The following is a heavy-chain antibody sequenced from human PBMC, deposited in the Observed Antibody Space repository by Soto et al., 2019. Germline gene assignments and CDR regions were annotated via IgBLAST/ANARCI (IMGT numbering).Heavy chain of an antibody. J-gene: IGHJ4*02. Sequence: GESLKISCAASGFTFSSYAMSWVRQAPGKGLEWVSVISGSDDSTYYADSVKGRFTISRDNSKNTLYLQMNSLRAEDTAAYYCAKRSSSSTFDYWGQGTLVTVSS. CDR2: ISGSDDST. D-gene: IGHD6-6*01. CDR3: AKRSSSSTFDY. V-gene: IGHV3-23*01. CDR1: GFTFSSYA.